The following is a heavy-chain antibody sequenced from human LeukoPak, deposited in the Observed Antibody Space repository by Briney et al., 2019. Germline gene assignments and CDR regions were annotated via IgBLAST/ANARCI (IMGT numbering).Heavy chain of an antibody. J-gene: IGHJ4*02. CDR1: GYTFTGYY. CDR2: INPNSGGT. V-gene: IGHV1-2*06. Sequence: ASVKVSCKASGYTFTGYYMHWVRQAPGQGLEWMGRINPNSGGTNYAQKFQGRVTMTRDTSISTAYMELSRLRSDDTAVYYCANTYDSSGLALLPGYWGQGTLVTVSS. D-gene: IGHD3-22*01. CDR3: ANTYDSSGLALLPGY.